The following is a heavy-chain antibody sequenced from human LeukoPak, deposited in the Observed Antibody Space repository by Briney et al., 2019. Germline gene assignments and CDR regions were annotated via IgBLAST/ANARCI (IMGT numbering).Heavy chain of an antibody. CDR3: ARGPDTSTWYYYYMDV. CDR2: IYYSGST. Sequence: PSETLSLTCTVSGGSISSGSYYWSWIRLPPGKGLEWIGDIYYSGSTNYNPSLKSRVTISVDTSKNQFSLKLSSVTAADTAVHYCARGPDTSTWYYYYMDVWGKGTTVTVSS. D-gene: IGHD6-13*01. V-gene: IGHV4-61*01. CDR1: GGSISSGSYY. J-gene: IGHJ6*03.